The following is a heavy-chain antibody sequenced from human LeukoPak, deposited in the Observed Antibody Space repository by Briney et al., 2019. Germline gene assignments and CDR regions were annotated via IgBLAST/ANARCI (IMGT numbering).Heavy chain of an antibody. V-gene: IGHV4-61*09. J-gene: IGHJ4*02. CDR3: ARIQYSCSVDY. D-gene: IGHD6-6*01. CDR1: GGSISSGSYY. Sequence: PSETLSLTCTVSGGSISSGSYYWSWIRQPAGKGLEWIGHIYTSGSTNYNPSLKSRVTISVDTSKNQFSLKLSSVTAADTAVYYCARIQYSCSVDYWGQGTLVTVSS. CDR2: IYTSGST.